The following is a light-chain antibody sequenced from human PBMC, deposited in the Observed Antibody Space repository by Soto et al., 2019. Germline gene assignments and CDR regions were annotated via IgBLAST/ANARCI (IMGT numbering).Light chain of an antibody. CDR1: QNITNN. J-gene: IGKJ1*01. V-gene: IGKV1-33*01. CDR2: HAS. CDR3: QQYHSRTSLT. Sequence: ARVTSTCHRSQNITNNLSWYQQQPGKAPNLLIYHASKLAKGVTSRFSGSGSGTDFSFIITSRLHAELAANYYQQYHSRTSLTFGQGTKLDIK.